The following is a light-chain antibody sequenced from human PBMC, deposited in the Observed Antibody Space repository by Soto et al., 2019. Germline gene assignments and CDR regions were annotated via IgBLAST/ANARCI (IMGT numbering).Light chain of an antibody. CDR3: QHRKDYPLT. CDR2: AAS. V-gene: IGKV1-9*01. Sequence: DIQMTQSPSSLSASVGDRATITCRASQSIRYWLAWFQQKAGRAPKLLVYAASTLQSGVPSRFSGSGSGTEFTLTISCLQPEDFATYYCQHRKDYPLTFGGGTKVDIK. J-gene: IGKJ4*01. CDR1: QSIRYW.